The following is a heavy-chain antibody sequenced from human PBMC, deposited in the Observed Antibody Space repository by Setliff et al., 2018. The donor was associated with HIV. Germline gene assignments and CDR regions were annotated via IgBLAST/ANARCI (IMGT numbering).Heavy chain of an antibody. D-gene: IGHD6-19*01. Sequence: SETLSLTCAVYGGSFSGYNWSWIRQTPGKGLEWIGEINHSGSTNHNPSLKSRATISVDTSKNQFSLKLSSVTAADTAVYYCARGDKQWLGALVYWGQGTLVTVSS. J-gene: IGHJ4*02. CDR2: INHSGST. CDR1: GGSFSGYN. CDR3: ARGDKQWLGALVY. V-gene: IGHV4-34*04.